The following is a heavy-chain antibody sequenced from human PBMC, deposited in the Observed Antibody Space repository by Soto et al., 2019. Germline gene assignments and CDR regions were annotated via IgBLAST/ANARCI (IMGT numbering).Heavy chain of an antibody. J-gene: IGHJ2*01. D-gene: IGHD3-9*01. CDR1: GGSFSGYY. CDR2: INDRGSI. V-gene: IGHV4-34*01. CDR3: ARESHDILTGPPWVWYFDL. Sequence: QVQLQQWGAGPLRPLETLSLTCGVSGGSFSGYYWAWIRQSPGKGLEWLGEINDRGSINYNPSLKRRFSITVDTSKNNYSLTLRSVTAADTAVYYGARESHDILTGPPWVWYFDLWGRGTLVTVSS.